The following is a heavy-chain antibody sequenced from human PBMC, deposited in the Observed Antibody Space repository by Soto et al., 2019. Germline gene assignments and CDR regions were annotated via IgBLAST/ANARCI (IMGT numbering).Heavy chain of an antibody. CDR1: GYTFTSYD. J-gene: IGHJ4*02. CDR3: TREKGGGVDC. CDR2: MSANSGNT. D-gene: IGHD3-16*01. Sequence: QVQLVQSGAEVKKPGASVKVSCKASGYTFTSYDINWVRQATGQGLEWMGWMSANSGNTGYAQKFQGRVTMTSRTSRGMTYMQLSSVRSGDPAGYYCTREKGGGVDCWGPGTLVTLSS. V-gene: IGHV1-8*01.